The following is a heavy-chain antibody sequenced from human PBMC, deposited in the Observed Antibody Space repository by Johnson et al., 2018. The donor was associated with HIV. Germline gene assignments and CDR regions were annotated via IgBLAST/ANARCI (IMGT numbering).Heavy chain of an antibody. V-gene: IGHV3-30*04. Sequence: QVQLVESGVGVVQPGRSLRLSCAASAFTLTNYAIHWVRQAPGKGLEWVAIISYDGTNKYYTDSVKGRFTISRDNSKNTLYLQMNSLRAEDTAVYYCARGPSVVTLHAFDLWGQGTMVTVSS. CDR1: AFTLTNYA. D-gene: IGHD4-23*01. J-gene: IGHJ3*01. CDR2: ISYDGTNK. CDR3: ARGPSVVTLHAFDL.